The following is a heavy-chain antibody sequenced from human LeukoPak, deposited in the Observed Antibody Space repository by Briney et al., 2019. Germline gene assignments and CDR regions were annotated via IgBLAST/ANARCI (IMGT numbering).Heavy chain of an antibody. CDR3: ARDTMGNDAFDI. Sequence: GGSLRLSCAASGFTFGSYSMNWVRQAPGKGLEWVSSISSSSSYIYYADSVKGRFTISRDNAKNSLYLQMNSLRAEDTAVYYCARDTMGNDAFDIWGQGTMVTVSS. J-gene: IGHJ3*02. D-gene: IGHD7-27*01. V-gene: IGHV3-21*01. CDR1: GFTFGSYS. CDR2: ISSSSSYI.